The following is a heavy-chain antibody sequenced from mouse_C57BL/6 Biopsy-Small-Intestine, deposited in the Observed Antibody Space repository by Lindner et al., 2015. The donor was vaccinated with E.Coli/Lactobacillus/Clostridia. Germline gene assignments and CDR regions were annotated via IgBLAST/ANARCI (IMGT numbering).Heavy chain of an antibody. CDR3: ARDGTGSSYWYIDV. D-gene: IGHD1-1*01. Sequence: VQLQESGGGLVKPGGSLKLSCAASGFTFSSYAMSWVRQTPEKRLEWVATISDGGSYTYYPDNVKGRFTISRDNAKNNLYLQMSHLKSEDTAMYYCARDGTGSSYWYIDVWGTGTTVTVSS. CDR1: GFTFSSYA. J-gene: IGHJ1*03. CDR2: ISDGGSYT. V-gene: IGHV5-4*01.